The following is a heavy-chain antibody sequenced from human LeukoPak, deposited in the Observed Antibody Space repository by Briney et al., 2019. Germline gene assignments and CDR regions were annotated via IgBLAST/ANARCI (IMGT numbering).Heavy chain of an antibody. CDR1: GDSVSSNSAA. D-gene: IGHD1-1*01. CDR3: ARAVGNFGTVNYFDY. V-gene: IGHV6-1*01. Sequence: SQTLSLTCAISGDSVSSNSAAWNWIRQSPSRGLEWLGRTYYRSKWYDDYAVSVKSRITINPDTSKNQFSLQFNSVTPEDTAVYYCARAVGNFGTVNYFDYWGQGALVTVSS. J-gene: IGHJ4*02. CDR2: TYYRSKWYD.